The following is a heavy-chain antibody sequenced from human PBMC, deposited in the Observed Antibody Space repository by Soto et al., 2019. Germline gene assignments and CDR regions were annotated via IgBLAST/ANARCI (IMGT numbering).Heavy chain of an antibody. CDR1: GGSIISVDYY. V-gene: IGHV4-30-4*01. D-gene: IGHD2-2*01. CDR2: IYYSGST. Sequence: SETLSLTCTVSGGSIISVDYYWSWIRQPPGKGLEWIGYIYYSGSTYDNPSLKSRVTISVDTSKNQFSLKLSSVTAADTAVYYCARTGIDCSSTSCYGFFRGVIIGSFDYWGQGTLVTVSS. CDR3: ARTGIDCSSTSCYGFFRGVIIGSFDY. J-gene: IGHJ4*02.